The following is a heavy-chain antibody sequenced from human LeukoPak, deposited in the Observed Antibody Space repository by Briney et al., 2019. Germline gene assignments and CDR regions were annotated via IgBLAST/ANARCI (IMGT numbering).Heavy chain of an antibody. V-gene: IGHV4-59*01. CDR3: ARGGSSSLLDY. CDR2: IYYSGST. J-gene: IGHJ4*02. Sequence: SETLSLTRTVSGGSISSYYWSWIRQPPGKGLEWIGYIYYSGSTNYNPSLKSRVTISVDTSKNQFSLKLSSVTAADTAVYYCARGGSSSLLDYWGQGTLVTVSS. D-gene: IGHD6-6*01. CDR1: GGSISSYY.